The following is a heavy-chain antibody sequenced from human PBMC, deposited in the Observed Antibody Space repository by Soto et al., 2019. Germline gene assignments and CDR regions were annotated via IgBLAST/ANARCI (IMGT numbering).Heavy chain of an antibody. CDR3: AKLDAALQVTTYYFDY. CDR2: IYPGDSDT. Sequence: GESLKISCKGSGYSFTSYWIGWVRQMPGKGLEWMGIIYPGDSDTRYSPSFQGQVTISADKSISTAYLQWSSLKASDTAMYYCAKLDAALQVTTYYFDYWGQGTLVTASS. V-gene: IGHV5-51*01. D-gene: IGHD1-1*01. J-gene: IGHJ4*02. CDR1: GYSFTSYW.